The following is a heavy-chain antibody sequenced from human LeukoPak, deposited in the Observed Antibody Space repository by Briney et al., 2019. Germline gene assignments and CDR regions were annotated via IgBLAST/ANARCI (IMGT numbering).Heavy chain of an antibody. CDR3: ARAIGPYYYDSSGYYYFDY. J-gene: IGHJ4*02. V-gene: IGHV3-7*01. CDR1: GFTISSYW. D-gene: IGHD3-22*01. CDR2: IKQDGSEK. Sequence: GGSLRLSCAASGFTISSYWMSWVRQAPGKGLEWVANIKQDGSEKYYVDSVKGRFTISRDNAKNSLYLQMNSLRAEDTAVYYCARAIGPYYYDSSGYYYFDYWGQATLVTVSS.